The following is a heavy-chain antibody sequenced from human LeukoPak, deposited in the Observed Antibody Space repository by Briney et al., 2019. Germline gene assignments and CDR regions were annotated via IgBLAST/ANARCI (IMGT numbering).Heavy chain of an antibody. V-gene: IGHV3-48*02. D-gene: IGHD3-22*01. Sequence: GGSLRLSCAASGFTFSSYSMTWVRQAPGKGLEWVSYISSSSSTIYYADSVKGRFTISRDNAKNSLYLQMNSLRDEDTAVYYCARDSPSTYYYDSSGYWDYWGQGTLVTVSS. CDR3: ARDSPSTYYYDSSGYWDY. J-gene: IGHJ4*02. CDR2: ISSSSSTI. CDR1: GFTFSSYS.